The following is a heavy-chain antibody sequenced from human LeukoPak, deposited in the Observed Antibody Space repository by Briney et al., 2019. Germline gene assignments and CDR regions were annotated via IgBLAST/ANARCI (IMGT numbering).Heavy chain of an antibody. V-gene: IGHV1-18*01. CDR1: GYGFTSSG. CDR3: ARVVMVRGVMSLNWFDP. J-gene: IGHJ5*02. Sequence: AAVKLSCYSSGYGFTSSGNSWVRQPPGQGLERMGWISAYNGNTNYAQKLQGRVTMTTTTSTSTAYMELRSLRSDDTAVYYCARVVMVRGVMSLNWFDPWGQGTLVTVSS. CDR2: ISAYNGNT. D-gene: IGHD3-10*01.